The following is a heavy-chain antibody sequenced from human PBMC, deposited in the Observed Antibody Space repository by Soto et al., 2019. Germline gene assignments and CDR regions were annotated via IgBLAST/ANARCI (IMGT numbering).Heavy chain of an antibody. CDR1: GYSFTSYW. V-gene: IGHV5-51*01. D-gene: IGHD3-3*01. J-gene: IGHJ6*02. Sequence: PGEALKISCNCSGYSFTSYWIGWVRQMPWKGLEWVGIIYPGDSDTRYSPSFQGQVTISADKSISTAYLQWSSLKASDTAMYYCARHPPYDFWSGYYTEGDDYYYGMDVWGQGTTVTVS. CDR3: ARHPPYDFWSGYYTEGDDYYYGMDV. CDR2: IYPGDSDT.